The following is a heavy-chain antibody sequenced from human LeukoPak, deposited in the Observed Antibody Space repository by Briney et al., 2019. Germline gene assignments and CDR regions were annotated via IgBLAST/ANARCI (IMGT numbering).Heavy chain of an antibody. V-gene: IGHV3-23*01. CDR3: AKGKINHEGAFDV. Sequence: GGSLKLSCAASGFSFSDYAMSWVRQAPGKGLEWVSGFSDSFSGSGGRTHSADSAKGRFTISRDNSKNMLYLQMNSLRAEDTAVYYCAKGKINHEGAFDVWGQGTLVTVSS. CDR2: FSDSFSGSGGRT. J-gene: IGHJ3*01. CDR1: GFSFSDYA.